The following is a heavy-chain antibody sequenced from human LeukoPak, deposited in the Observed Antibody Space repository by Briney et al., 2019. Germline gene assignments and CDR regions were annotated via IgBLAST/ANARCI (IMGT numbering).Heavy chain of an antibody. J-gene: IGHJ4*02. Sequence: GGSLRLSCAASGFTFSSYSMNWVRQAPGKGLEWGSYISSSSSTIYYADSVKCRFTISRDNAKNSLYLQMNSLRAEDTAVYYCARENQNVLRFLEWLSYFDYWGQGTLVTVSS. V-gene: IGHV3-48*01. CDR3: ARENQNVLRFLEWLSYFDY. D-gene: IGHD3-3*01. CDR2: ISSSSSTI. CDR1: GFTFSSYS.